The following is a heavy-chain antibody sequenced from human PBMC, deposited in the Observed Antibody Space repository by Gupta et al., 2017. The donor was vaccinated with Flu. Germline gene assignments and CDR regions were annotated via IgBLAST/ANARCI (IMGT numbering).Heavy chain of an antibody. CDR1: GYTFTSHH. Sequence: QVQLVQSGAEVLQPGASLRVSCETSGYTFTSHHIHWVRQAPGQGLEWMGIIFPGNGGTVYAPTVQDRVTVTSDPSTATVYMDLTYVRPDDTAVYYCTRGGRGANIWHPIDYWGQGTLVTVSS. CDR3: TRGGRGANIWHPIDY. CDR2: IFPGNGGT. J-gene: IGHJ4*02. V-gene: IGHV1-46*03. D-gene: IGHD4/OR15-4a*01.